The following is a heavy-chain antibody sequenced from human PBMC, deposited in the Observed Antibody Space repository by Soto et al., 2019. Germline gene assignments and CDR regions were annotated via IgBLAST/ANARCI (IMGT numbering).Heavy chain of an antibody. D-gene: IGHD3-22*01. Sequence: QVQLVQSGAEVKKPGSSVKVSCKASGGSLSNYGISWVRQAPGQGLGWMGAIIPVFGTPNYAQKFQDRVTITADESTTTVYMEVRSLTSEATAVYYCARGDATKIVVTTYYAMDVWGQGTRVTVSS. CDR1: GGSLSNYG. CDR3: ARGDATKIVVTTYYAMDV. J-gene: IGHJ6*02. CDR2: IIPVFGTP. V-gene: IGHV1-69*12.